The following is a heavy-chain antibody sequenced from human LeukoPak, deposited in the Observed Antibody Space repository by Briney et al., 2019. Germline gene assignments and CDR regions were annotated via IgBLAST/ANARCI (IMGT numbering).Heavy chain of an antibody. CDR1: GYTFTSYG. CDR3: ARAFGSCSSTSCYDDYYYYYYMDV. CDR2: ISAYNGNT. Sequence: ASVKVSCKASGYTFTSYGISWVRQAPGQGLEWMGWISAYNGNTNYAQKLQGRVTMTTDTSTSTAYMELRSLRSDDTAAYYCARAFGSCSSTSCYDDYYYYYYMDVWGKGTTVTISS. V-gene: IGHV1-18*01. J-gene: IGHJ6*03. D-gene: IGHD2-2*01.